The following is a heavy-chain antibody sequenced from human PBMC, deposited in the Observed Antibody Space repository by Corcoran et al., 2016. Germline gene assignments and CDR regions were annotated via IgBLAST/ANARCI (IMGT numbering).Heavy chain of an antibody. J-gene: IGHJ3*01. CDR1: GFLFSTYG. CDR3: TTWRVTVFGVVIDDAFDV. D-gene: IGHD3-3*01. V-gene: IGHV1-18*03. CDR2: INGYNGNT. Sequence: QVQLVQSGPEVKKPGASVKVSCKAFGFLFSTYGINWVRQAPGQGLEWMGWINGYNGNTNYAQKFQGRVAMTTDTSTNTAYMEVRGLGSDDMAVYYCTTWRVTVFGVVIDDAFDVWGQGTPVTV.